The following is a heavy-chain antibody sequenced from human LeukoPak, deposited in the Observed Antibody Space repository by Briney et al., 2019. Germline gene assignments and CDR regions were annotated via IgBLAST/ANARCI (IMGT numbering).Heavy chain of an antibody. CDR3: ARADGDYDAFDI. V-gene: IGHV4-59*01. D-gene: IGHD4-17*01. Sequence: SETLSLTCTVSGGSISSYYWNWIRQPPGKGLEWIGYIYYSGSTNYNPSLKSRVTISVDTSKNQFSLKLSSVTAADTAVYYCARADGDYDAFDIWGQGTMVTVSS. CDR2: IYYSGST. CDR1: GGSISSYY. J-gene: IGHJ3*02.